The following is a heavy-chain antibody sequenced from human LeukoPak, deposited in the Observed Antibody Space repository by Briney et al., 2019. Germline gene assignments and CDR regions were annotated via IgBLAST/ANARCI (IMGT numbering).Heavy chain of an antibody. CDR1: GFTFSSYI. D-gene: IGHD5-18*01. CDR3: ARDPGRIQLWPRGY. Sequence: TGGSLRLSCAASGFTFSSYIMNWVRQAPGKGLEWVSSISSSSSYIYYADSVKGRFTISRDNAKNSLYLQMNSLRAEDTAVYYCARDPGRIQLWPRGYWGQGTLATVSS. V-gene: IGHV3-21*01. J-gene: IGHJ4*02. CDR2: ISSSSSYI.